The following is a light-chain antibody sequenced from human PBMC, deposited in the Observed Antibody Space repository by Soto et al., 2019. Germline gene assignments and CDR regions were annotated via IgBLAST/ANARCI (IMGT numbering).Light chain of an antibody. CDR3: QQYGSSPEP. CDR1: QSVSSSY. CDR2: GAS. V-gene: IGKV3-20*01. Sequence: ESVFTQSPGTLSLSPGEIATLSFMSSQSVSSSYLAWYQQKPGQAPRLLIYGASSRATGIPDRFSGSGSGTDFTLTISRLEPEDFAVYYCQQYGSSPEPFGQGTKVDIK. J-gene: IGKJ1*01.